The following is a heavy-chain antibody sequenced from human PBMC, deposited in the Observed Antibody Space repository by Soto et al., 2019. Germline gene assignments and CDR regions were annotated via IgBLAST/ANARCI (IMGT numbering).Heavy chain of an antibody. Sequence: DSVKVSCKASGYTFTSYGISWVRQAPGQGLAWMGWISAYNGNTNYAQKLQGRVTMTTDTSTSTAYMELRSLRSDDTAVYYCARDGSRGSAFEDSGQGTLVTVSS. D-gene: IGHD2-15*01. V-gene: IGHV1-18*01. CDR3: ARDGSRGSAFED. CDR1: GYTFTSYG. J-gene: IGHJ4*02. CDR2: ISAYNGNT.